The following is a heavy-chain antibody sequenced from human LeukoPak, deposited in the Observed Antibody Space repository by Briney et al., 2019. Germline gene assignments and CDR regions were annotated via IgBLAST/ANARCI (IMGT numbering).Heavy chain of an antibody. CDR3: ARSWELLPDY. Sequence: SETMSLTCTVSGGSISSSSYYWGWIRQPPGKGLEWIGSIYYSGSTYYNPSLKSRVTISVDTSKNQFSLKLSSVTAADTAVYYCARSWELLPDYWGQGTLVTVSS. J-gene: IGHJ4*02. V-gene: IGHV4-39*07. CDR1: GGSISSSSYY. CDR2: IYYSGST. D-gene: IGHD1-26*01.